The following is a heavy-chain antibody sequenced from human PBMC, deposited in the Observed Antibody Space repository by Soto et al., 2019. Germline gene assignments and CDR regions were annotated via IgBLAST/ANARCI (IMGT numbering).Heavy chain of an antibody. D-gene: IGHD3-10*01. CDR3: EGMPQTETRGYNWSTP. J-gene: IGHJ5*02. CDR1: GYTFTSYG. V-gene: IGHV1-18*01. Sequence: ASVKVSCKASGYTFTSYGISWVRQAPGQGLEWMGWISAYNGNTNYAQKLQGRVTMTTDTSTSTAYMELRSPRSDDTAVYYCEGMPQTETRGYNWSTPGGQEPLVTVS. CDR2: ISAYNGNT.